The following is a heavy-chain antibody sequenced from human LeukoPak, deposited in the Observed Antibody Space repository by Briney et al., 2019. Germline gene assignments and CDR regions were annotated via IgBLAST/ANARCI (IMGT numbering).Heavy chain of an antibody. D-gene: IGHD5-12*01. J-gene: IGHJ4*02. Sequence: GGSLRLSCSASGFTFSTFWMNWVRQAPGKGLEWVANIKQDGSEKYYVDSVKGRFTISRDNAKNSLYLQMNSLRAEDTAVYYCAVENPNVDIIPWGDWGQGTLVTVSS. V-gene: IGHV3-7*01. CDR1: GFTFSTFW. CDR3: AVENPNVDIIPWGD. CDR2: IKQDGSEK.